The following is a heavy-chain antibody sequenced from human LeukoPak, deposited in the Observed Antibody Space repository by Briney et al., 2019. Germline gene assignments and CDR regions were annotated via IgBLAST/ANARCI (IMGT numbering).Heavy chain of an antibody. J-gene: IGHJ4*02. CDR3: ARGHSGPTRTIDY. V-gene: IGHV3-21*01. D-gene: IGHD2-2*01. CDR1: GFTFSSYS. CDR2: ISSSSSYI. Sequence: GGSLRLSCAASGFTFSSYSMNWVRQAPGKGLEWASSISSSSSYIYYADSVKGRFTISRDNAKNSLYLQMNSLRAEDTAVYYCARGHSGPTRTIDYWGQGTLVTVSS.